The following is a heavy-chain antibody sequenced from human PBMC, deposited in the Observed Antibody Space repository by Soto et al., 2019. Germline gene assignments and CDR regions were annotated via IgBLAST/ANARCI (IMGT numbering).Heavy chain of an antibody. D-gene: IGHD2-2*02. J-gene: IGHJ6*02. CDR1: GFTFSSYA. CDR2: ISGSGGST. V-gene: IGHV3-23*01. CDR3: ANSLVPAAIAPTHPYGMDV. Sequence: RGSLRLSCAASGFTFSSYAMSWVRQAPGKGLEWVSAISGSGGSTYYADSVKGRFTISRDNSKNTLYLQMNSLRAEDTAVYYCANSLVPAAIAPTHPYGMDVWGQGTTVTVSS.